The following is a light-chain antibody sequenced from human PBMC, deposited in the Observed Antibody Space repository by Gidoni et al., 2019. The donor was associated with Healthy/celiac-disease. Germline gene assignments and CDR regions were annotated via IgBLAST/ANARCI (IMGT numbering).Light chain of an antibody. J-gene: IGKJ1*01. Sequence: EIVLTQSPGTLSLSTGERATLSCSASQSVSSSYLAWYQQKPGQAPRLLLYGASSRATGIPERFSGSGSGTDFTLTISRLEPEDFAVYYCQQYGSSLWTFGQGTKVEIK. CDR3: QQYGSSLWT. V-gene: IGKV3-20*01. CDR2: GAS. CDR1: QSVSSSY.